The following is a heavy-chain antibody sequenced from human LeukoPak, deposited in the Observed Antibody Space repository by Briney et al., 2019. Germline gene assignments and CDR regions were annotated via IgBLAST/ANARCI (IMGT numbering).Heavy chain of an antibody. CDR1: GYTFTIYG. V-gene: IGHV1-18*01. CDR3: ARDTYTGVGATKWDCSHHGMDV. Sequence: GASVNVSCKASGYTFTIYGINWVRRAPGQGLEWMGWISAYNGNTNYAQKLQGRVTVTTDTSTTTAYMELRSLRSDDTGVYYCARDTYTGVGATKWDCSHHGMDVWGQGTTVTVSS. D-gene: IGHD1-26*01. J-gene: IGHJ6*02. CDR2: ISAYNGNT.